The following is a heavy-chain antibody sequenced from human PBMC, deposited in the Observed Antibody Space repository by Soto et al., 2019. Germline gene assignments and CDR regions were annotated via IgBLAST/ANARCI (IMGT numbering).Heavy chain of an antibody. CDR2: IQHSGTT. CDR1: GGSISSGAYY. V-gene: IGHV4-31*03. D-gene: IGHD1-26*01. J-gene: IGHJ5*02. Sequence: QVQLQESGPGLLKPSQTLSLTCSVSGGSISSGAYYWTWIRQLPGKGLECIGYIQHSGTTYYNPSIKSRVTISLDTSNNQFSLKLSSLTAADTAMYYCARDARGGGLGWFDPWGQGTLVTVSS. CDR3: ARDARGGGLGWFDP.